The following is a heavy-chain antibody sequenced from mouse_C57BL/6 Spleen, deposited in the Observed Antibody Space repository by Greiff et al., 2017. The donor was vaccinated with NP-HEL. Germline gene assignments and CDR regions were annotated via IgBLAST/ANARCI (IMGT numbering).Heavy chain of an antibody. CDR1: GYSITSGYY. J-gene: IGHJ2*01. Sequence: EVKLMDSGPGLVKPSQSLSLTCSVTGYSITSGYYWNWIRQFPGNKLEWMGYISYDGSNNYNPSLKNRISITRDTSKNQFFLKLNSVTTEDTATYYCARRSYGSSYFDYWGQGTTLTVSS. CDR3: ARRSYGSSYFDY. D-gene: IGHD1-1*01. CDR2: ISYDGSN. V-gene: IGHV3-6*01.